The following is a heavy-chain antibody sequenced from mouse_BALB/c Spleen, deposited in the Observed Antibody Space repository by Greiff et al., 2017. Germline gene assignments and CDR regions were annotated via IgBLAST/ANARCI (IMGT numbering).Heavy chain of an antibody. CDR1: GFTFSSFG. J-gene: IGHJ4*01. CDR2: ISSGSSTI. V-gene: IGHV5-17*02. Sequence: DVQLVESVGGLVQPGGSRKLSCAASGFTFSSFGMHWVRQAPEKGLEWVAYISSGSSTIYYADTVKGRFTISRDNPKNTLFLQMTSLRSEDTAMYYCANDGYYAMDYWGQGTSVTVSS. CDR3: ANDGYYAMDY. D-gene: IGHD2-3*01.